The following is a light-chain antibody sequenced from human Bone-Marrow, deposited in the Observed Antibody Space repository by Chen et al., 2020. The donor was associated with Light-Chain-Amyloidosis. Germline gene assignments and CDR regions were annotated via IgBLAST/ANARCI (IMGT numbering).Light chain of an antibody. J-gene: IGKJ4*01. CDR1: QTISSNH. V-gene: IGKV3-20*01. CDR2: GSS. CDR3: QQYGTSPLT. Sequence: EIVLTQSPGTLSLSPGEGANLSCRASQTISSNHLTWYQQKFGQAPRLLIYGSSSRATGIPDRFTGSESGTDFTLTINRLEPEDFAMYYCQQYGTSPLTFGGGTKVEIK.